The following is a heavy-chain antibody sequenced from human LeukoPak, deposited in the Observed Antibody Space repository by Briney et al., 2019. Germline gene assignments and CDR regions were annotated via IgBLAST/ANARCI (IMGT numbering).Heavy chain of an antibody. J-gene: IGHJ4*02. D-gene: IGHD5-18*01. CDR1: GFTFSSYA. CDR3: AKDYYSYGSFYFDY. CDR2: ISGSGGST. Sequence: PRGSLRLSCAASGFTFSSYAMSWVRQAPGKGLEWVSAISGSGGSTYYADSVKGRFTISRDNSKNTLYLQMNSLRAEDTAVYYCAKDYYSYGSFYFDYWGQGTLVTVSS. V-gene: IGHV3-23*01.